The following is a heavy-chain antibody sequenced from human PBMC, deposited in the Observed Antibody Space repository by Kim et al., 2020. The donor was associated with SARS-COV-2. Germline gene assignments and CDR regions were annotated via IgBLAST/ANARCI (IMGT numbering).Heavy chain of an antibody. CDR3: ARLDPSLHSRLSDY. D-gene: IGHD1-26*01. CDR2: IKEDGRQT. CDR1: GFTFRDFW. Sequence: GGSLRLSCAASGFTFRDFWMSWVRQAPGKGPEWVANIKEDGRQTYYMGSVEGRFTISRDNAKNSLYLQMNSLRVEDTAVYHCARLDPSLHSRLSDYWGRGSLVTVSS. J-gene: IGHJ4*02. V-gene: IGHV3-7*01.